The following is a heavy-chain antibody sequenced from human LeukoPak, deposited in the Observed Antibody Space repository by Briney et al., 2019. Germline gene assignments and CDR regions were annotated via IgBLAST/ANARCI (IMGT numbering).Heavy chain of an antibody. D-gene: IGHD2-21*02. CDR2: MNPNSGNT. CDR3: ARGLPPIETAYCGGDCYSGWFDP. Sequence: ASVNVSCKASGYTFTSYDINWVRQATGQGLEWMGWMNPNSGNTGYAQKFQGRGTMTRNTSISTAYMELSSLRSEDTAVYYCARGLPPIETAYCGGDCYSGWFDPWGQGTLVTVSS. J-gene: IGHJ5*02. CDR1: GYTFTSYD. V-gene: IGHV1-8*01.